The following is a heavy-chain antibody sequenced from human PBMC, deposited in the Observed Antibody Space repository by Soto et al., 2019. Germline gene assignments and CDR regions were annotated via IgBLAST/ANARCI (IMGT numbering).Heavy chain of an antibody. D-gene: IGHD2-21*02. Sequence: QVRLQESGPGLVKPSETLSLTCSVSGGSTSRDYWSWIRQPPGKGLEWIGYVSYSGITNYNPSLTDRVTISGDTSKSQFSLKLSSVTAADTAVYYCARGRDDCGGDCFLFFYWGQGTLVTVSS. J-gene: IGHJ4*02. CDR2: VSYSGIT. CDR1: GGSTSRDY. V-gene: IGHV4-59*01. CDR3: ARGRDDCGGDCFLFFY.